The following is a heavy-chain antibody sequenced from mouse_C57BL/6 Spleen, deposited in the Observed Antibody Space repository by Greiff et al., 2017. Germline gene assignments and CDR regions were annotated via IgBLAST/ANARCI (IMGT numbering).Heavy chain of an antibody. Sequence: QVQLQQSGAELVKPGASVKLSRKASGYTFTSYWMHWVKQRPGQGLEWIGMIHPNSGSTNYNEKFKSKATLTVDKSSSTAYMQLSSLTSEDSAVYYCARSGPYFDYWGQGTTLTVSS. CDR3: ARSGPYFDY. J-gene: IGHJ2*01. CDR2: IHPNSGST. D-gene: IGHD3-1*01. CDR1: GYTFTSYW. V-gene: IGHV1-64*01.